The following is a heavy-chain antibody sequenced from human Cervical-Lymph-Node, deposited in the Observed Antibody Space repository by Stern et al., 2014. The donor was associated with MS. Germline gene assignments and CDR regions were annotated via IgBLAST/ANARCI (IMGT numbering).Heavy chain of an antibody. J-gene: IGHJ4*02. CDR3: ARVDATNSSFFDC. CDR1: GGTVSNYG. V-gene: IGHV1-69*01. D-gene: IGHD6-6*01. Sequence: QLVQSGTEVQQPGSSVKVSCKASGGTVSNYGLNWVRQAPGQGLEWMGGIIPLFGTTTYAQRFQDRVTITADESTITAYMELSGLTSEDTALYFCARVDATNSSFFDCWGQGTLVTVSS. CDR2: IIPLFGTT.